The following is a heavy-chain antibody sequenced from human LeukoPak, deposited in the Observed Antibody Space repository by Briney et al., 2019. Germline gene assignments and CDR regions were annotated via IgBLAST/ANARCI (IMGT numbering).Heavy chain of an antibody. CDR3: ARHPISTWAFDI. V-gene: IGHV3-64*02. J-gene: IGHJ3*02. CDR2: ISSNGGST. D-gene: IGHD2-2*01. CDR1: GFTFSSYA. Sequence: GGSLRLSCAASGFTFSSYAMHWVRQAPGKGLEYVSAISSNGGSTYYADSVKGRFTISRDNSKNTLYLQMGSLRAEDMALYYCARHPISTWAFDIWGQGTMVTVSS.